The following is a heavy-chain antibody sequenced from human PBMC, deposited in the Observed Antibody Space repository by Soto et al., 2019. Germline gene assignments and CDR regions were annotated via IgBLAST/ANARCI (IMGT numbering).Heavy chain of an antibody. CDR2: ISAYNGNT. V-gene: IGHV1-18*01. D-gene: IGHD3-10*01. Sequence: ASVKVSCKASGYTFTSYGISWVRQAPGQGLEWMGWISAYNGNTNYAQKLQGRVTMTTDASTSTAYMELRSLRSDDTAVYYWARDYLYYTNWFDPWGQGTLVTVSS. CDR1: GYTFTSYG. CDR3: ARDYLYYTNWFDP. J-gene: IGHJ5*02.